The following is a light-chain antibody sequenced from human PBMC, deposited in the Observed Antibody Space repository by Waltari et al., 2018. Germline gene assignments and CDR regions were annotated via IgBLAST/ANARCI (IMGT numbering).Light chain of an antibody. Sequence: DVQMTQSPSTLSASVGDRVTLSCRASQSISRWLGWYQQKPGKAPKLRIYDASSLESGVPSRCSGSGSGTEFTLTISSLQPDDFATYYCQHYNSFPWTFGQGNKVEIK. CDR2: DAS. J-gene: IGKJ1*01. CDR1: QSISRW. CDR3: QHYNSFPWT. V-gene: IGKV1-5*01.